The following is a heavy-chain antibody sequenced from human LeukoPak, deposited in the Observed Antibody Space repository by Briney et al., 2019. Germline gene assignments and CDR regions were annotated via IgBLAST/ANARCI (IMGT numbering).Heavy chain of an antibody. J-gene: IGHJ4*02. CDR2: ISWNSGSI. CDR1: GFTFDDYA. CDR3: AKDSSSSRRELNY. D-gene: IGHD6-6*01. Sequence: PGGSLRLSCAASGFTFDDYAMHWVRQAPGKGLEWVSGISWNSGSIGYADSVKGRFTISRDNAKNSLYLQMNSLRAEDMALYYCAKDSSSSRRELNYWGQGTLVTVSS. V-gene: IGHV3-9*03.